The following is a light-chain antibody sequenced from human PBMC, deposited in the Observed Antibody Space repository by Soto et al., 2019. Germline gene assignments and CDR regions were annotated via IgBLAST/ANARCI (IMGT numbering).Light chain of an antibody. CDR2: DVS. J-gene: IGLJ3*02. V-gene: IGLV2-14*03. CDR3: SSHSRISTLV. CDR1: SSDVGAFNY. Sequence: QSALTQPASVSGSPGQSITISCTGTSSDVGAFNYVSWYQHHPGKAPKLMIFDVSNRPSGVSSRFSGSKSANTASLTISGLQAEDEADYYCSSHSRISTLVFGGGTQLTVL.